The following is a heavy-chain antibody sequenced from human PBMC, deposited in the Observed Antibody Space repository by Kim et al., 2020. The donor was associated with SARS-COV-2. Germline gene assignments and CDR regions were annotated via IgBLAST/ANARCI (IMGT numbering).Heavy chain of an antibody. D-gene: IGHD3-22*01. Sequence: GGSLRLSCAASGFTFSDYYMSWIRQAPGKGLEWVSYISSSGSTIYYADSVKGRFTISRDNAKNSLYLQMNSLRAEDTAVYYCARGYYYDSSGYYGYAFDIWGQGTMVTVSS. CDR2: ISSSGSTI. J-gene: IGHJ3*02. CDR1: GFTFSDYY. V-gene: IGHV3-11*01. CDR3: ARGYYYDSSGYYGYAFDI.